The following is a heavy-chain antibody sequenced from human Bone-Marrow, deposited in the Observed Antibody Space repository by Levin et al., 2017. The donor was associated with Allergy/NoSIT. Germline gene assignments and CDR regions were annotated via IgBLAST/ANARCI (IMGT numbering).Heavy chain of an antibody. CDR2: ISYDGSNK. CDR3: ARDFNYYGPDPVYYYYYMDV. CDR1: GFTFSSYA. J-gene: IGHJ6*03. D-gene: IGHD3-10*01. Sequence: GESLKISCAASGFTFSSYAMHWVRQAPGKGLEWVAVISYDGSNKYYADSVKGRFTISRDNSKNTLYLQMNSLRAEDTAVYYCARDFNYYGPDPVYYYYYMDVWGKGTTVTVSS. V-gene: IGHV3-30-3*01.